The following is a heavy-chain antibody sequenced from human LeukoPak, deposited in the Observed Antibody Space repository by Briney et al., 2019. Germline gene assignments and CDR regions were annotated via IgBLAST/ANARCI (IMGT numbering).Heavy chain of an antibody. J-gene: IGHJ4*02. CDR3: ARLGSVAMPFGY. CDR2: SYYSGST. Sequence: SETLSLTCTVSGGSMNNYYWNWIRQPPGKGLEWIGYSYYSGSTNYNPSLKSRVNISVDTSKNQFSLNLSSVTAADTAVYYCARLGSVAMPFGYWGQGTLVTVSS. V-gene: IGHV4-59*08. D-gene: IGHD2-2*01. CDR1: GGSMNNYY.